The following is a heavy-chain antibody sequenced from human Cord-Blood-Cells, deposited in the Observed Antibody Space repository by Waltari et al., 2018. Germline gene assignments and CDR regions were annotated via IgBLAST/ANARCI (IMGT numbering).Heavy chain of an antibody. V-gene: IGHV4-4*07. Sequence: QVQLQESGPGLVKPSETLSLTCTVSGGPISRYYWRWIRQPAGKGLEWIGRIYTSGSTNYNPSLKSRVTMSVDMSKNQFSLKLSSVTAADTAVYYCARGSGNWYAPFDIWGQGTMVTVSS. J-gene: IGHJ3*02. CDR1: GGPISRYY. CDR2: IYTSGST. CDR3: ARGSGNWYAPFDI. D-gene: IGHD1-1*01.